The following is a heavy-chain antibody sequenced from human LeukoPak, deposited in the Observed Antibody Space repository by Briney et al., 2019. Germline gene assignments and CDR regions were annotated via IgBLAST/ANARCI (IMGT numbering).Heavy chain of an antibody. J-gene: IGHJ4*02. CDR1: GGTFSSYA. Sequence: ASVNVSCTASGGTFSSYAISWVRQAPRQGLEWMGGIIPIFGTANYAQKFQGRVTITADESTSTAYMELSSLRSEDTAVYYCARGGTMGDSIVYFDYWGQGTLVTVSS. CDR2: IIPIFGTA. D-gene: IGHD4/OR15-4a*01. CDR3: ARGGTMGDSIVYFDY. V-gene: IGHV1-69*13.